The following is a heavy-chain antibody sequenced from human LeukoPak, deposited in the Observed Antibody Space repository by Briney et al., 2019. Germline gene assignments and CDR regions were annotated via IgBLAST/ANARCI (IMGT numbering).Heavy chain of an antibody. CDR1: GFTFSDSA. CDR3: TGGSGWYSPDY. V-gene: IGHV3-73*01. Sequence: GGSLRLSCAASGFTFSDSAMNWVRQASGKGLEWVGHIRGKTNGYATAYAASVRGRFTIPRDDSKNTAYLQMNSLKTEDTAVYYCTGGSGWYSPDYWGQGTLVTVSS. D-gene: IGHD6-19*01. CDR2: IRGKTNGYAT. J-gene: IGHJ4*02.